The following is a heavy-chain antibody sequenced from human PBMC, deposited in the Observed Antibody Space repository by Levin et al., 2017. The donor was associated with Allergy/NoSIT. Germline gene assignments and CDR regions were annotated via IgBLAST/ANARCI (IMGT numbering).Heavy chain of an antibody. D-gene: IGHD6-19*01. J-gene: IGHJ4*02. Sequence: SGPTLVKPTQTLTLTCTFSGFSLSTSGVGVGWIRQPPGKALEWLALIYWNDDKRYSPSLKSRLTITKDTSKNQVVLTMTNMDPVDTATYYCAHRRPSGGRHSSGWYGADYWGQGTLVTVSS. V-gene: IGHV2-5*01. CDR1: GFSLSTSGVG. CDR3: AHRRPSGGRHSSGWYGADY. CDR2: IYWNDDK.